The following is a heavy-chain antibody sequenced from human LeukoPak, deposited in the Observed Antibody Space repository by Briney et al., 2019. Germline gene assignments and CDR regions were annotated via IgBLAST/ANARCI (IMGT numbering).Heavy chain of an antibody. V-gene: IGHV4-61*02. CDR2: IYTTGST. Sequence: TSETLSLTCTVSGDSISSGTSYWSWIRQPAGKGLEWIGRIYTTGSTHYNSSLKSRVTMSVDTSKNQFSLKLHSVTAADTAVYYCARDRGTSSSLGYFYYCMDVWGKGTTVTVSS. CDR1: GDSISSGTSY. J-gene: IGHJ6*03. D-gene: IGHD6-19*01. CDR3: ARDRGTSSSLGYFYYCMDV.